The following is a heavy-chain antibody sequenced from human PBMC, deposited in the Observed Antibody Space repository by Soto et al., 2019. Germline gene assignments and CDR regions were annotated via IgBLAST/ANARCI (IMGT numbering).Heavy chain of an antibody. D-gene: IGHD6-13*01. V-gene: IGHV3-53*01. CDR2: IYSGGST. CDR1: GFTVSSNY. Sequence: GGSLRLSCAASGFTVSSNYMSWVRQAPGKGLEWVSVIYSGGSTYYADSVKGRFTISRDNSKNTLYLQMNSLRAEDTAVYCCAREPIAAAGTFDYWGQGTLVTVSS. J-gene: IGHJ4*02. CDR3: AREPIAAAGTFDY.